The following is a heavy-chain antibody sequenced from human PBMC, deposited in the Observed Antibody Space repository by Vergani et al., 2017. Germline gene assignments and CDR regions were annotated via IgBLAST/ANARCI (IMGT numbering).Heavy chain of an antibody. CDR2: ISGSGGNT. CDR3: AKGGFFTDDFDY. D-gene: IGHD3-10*01. J-gene: IGHJ4*02. CDR1: GFAFSSYA. V-gene: IGHV3-23*01. Sequence: EVQLLESGGGLVQPGGSLRLSCAASGFAFSSYAMSWVRQAPGKGLEWVSAISGSGGNTYYADSVKGRFTISRDNSKNTLYLQMNSLRAEDTAVYYCAKGGFFTDDFDYWGQGTLVTVSS.